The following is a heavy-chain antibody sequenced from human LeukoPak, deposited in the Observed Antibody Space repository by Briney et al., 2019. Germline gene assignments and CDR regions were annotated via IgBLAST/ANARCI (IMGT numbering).Heavy chain of an antibody. CDR3: ARGRLDTRAWYAASY. D-gene: IGHD6-13*01. J-gene: IGHJ4*02. CDR2: MNPHSGNT. CDR1: GYTFASYN. V-gene: IGHV1-8*01. Sequence: GASVKLSCKTSGYTFASYNIYWGRQAPGQGLEWRGWMNPHSGNTGYAQKFQGRVTMTTDTSISTAFMELSSLRSEDTAVYYCARGRLDTRAWYAASYWGQGTLVTVSS.